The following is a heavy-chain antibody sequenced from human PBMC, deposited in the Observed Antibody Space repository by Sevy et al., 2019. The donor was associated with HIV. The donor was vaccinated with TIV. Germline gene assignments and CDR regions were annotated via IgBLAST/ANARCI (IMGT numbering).Heavy chain of an antibody. Sequence: GGSLRLSCSASGFTFSGYTMIWVRQAPGRGLEWVSASTGTGTSIYYADSVKGRFTISRDNAKNLLYLQMNSLRAEDTAVYYCARDHGYCSGNNCYSGGYWVQGTLVTVSS. CDR1: GFTFSGYT. D-gene: IGHD2-15*01. V-gene: IGHV3-21*06. CDR2: STGTGTSI. J-gene: IGHJ4*02. CDR3: ARDHGYCSGNNCYSGGY.